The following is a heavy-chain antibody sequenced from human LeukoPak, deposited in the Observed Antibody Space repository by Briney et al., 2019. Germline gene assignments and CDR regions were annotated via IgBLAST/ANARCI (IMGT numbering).Heavy chain of an antibody. J-gene: IGHJ4*02. V-gene: IGHV3-23*01. Sequence: GGSLRLSCAASGFSFNTYSMNWVRQAPGKELEWVSSFLTGGGTYYADSVKGRFTISRDDSKNTLYLQMNSLRAEDTAIYYRAKSYSGTYRSFDYWGQGTLVAVSS. CDR3: AKSYSGTYRSFDY. CDR1: GFSFNTYS. D-gene: IGHD1-26*01. CDR2: FLTGGGT.